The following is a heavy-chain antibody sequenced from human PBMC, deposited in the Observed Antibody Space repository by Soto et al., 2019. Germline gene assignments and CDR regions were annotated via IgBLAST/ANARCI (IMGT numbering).Heavy chain of an antibody. D-gene: IGHD3-16*02. V-gene: IGHV4-34*01. CDR2: INHSGST. Sequence: SETLSLTCAVYGGSFSGYYWSWIRQPPGKGLEWIGEINHSGSTNYNPSLKSRVTISVDTSKNQFSLKLSSVTAADTAVYYCARGVAGYYAYVWGSYRYRYFDYWGQGTLVTVS. CDR1: GGSFSGYY. CDR3: ARGVAGYYAYVWGSYRYRYFDY. J-gene: IGHJ4*02.